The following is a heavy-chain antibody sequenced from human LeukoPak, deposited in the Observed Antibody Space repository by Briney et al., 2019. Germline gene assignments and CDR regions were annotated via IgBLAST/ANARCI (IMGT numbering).Heavy chain of an antibody. CDR2: INPSGGST. CDR3: ARDREIFGRDGKGSDY. D-gene: IGHD3-10*01. V-gene: IGHV1-46*01. Sequence: APVKVSCKASGYTFTSYYMHWVRQAPGQGLEWMGIINPSGGSTSYAQKFQGRVTMTRDTSTSTVYMELSSLRAEDTAVYYCARDREIFGRDGKGSDYWGQGTLVTVSS. J-gene: IGHJ4*02. CDR1: GYTFTSYY.